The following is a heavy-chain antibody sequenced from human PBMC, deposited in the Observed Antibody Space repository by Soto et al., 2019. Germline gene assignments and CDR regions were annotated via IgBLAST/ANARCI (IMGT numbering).Heavy chain of an antibody. D-gene: IGHD4-4*01. Sequence: QVHLVESGGGVVQPGTSLRLSCAASGFTFSTYGIHWVRQPPGKGLEWVAVISNDGSNKYYGDSVKGRFTISRDNSRNTLSLQMNSLKTEDTAIYYCAKGYSGNYFDYWGQGILVTVSS. CDR1: GFTFSTYG. V-gene: IGHV3-30*18. J-gene: IGHJ4*02. CDR3: AKGYSGNYFDY. CDR2: ISNDGSNK.